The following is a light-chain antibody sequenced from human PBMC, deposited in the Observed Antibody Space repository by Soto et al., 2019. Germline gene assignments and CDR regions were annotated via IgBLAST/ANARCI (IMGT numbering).Light chain of an antibody. CDR2: GNN. CDR1: SSNIGAGHD. J-gene: IGLJ3*02. V-gene: IGLV1-40*01. Sequence: QSVLTQPTSVSGAPGQRVTVSCTGSSSNIGAGHDVHWYQQLPGTAPKLLIYGNNNRPSGVPDRFSGSKSGTSASLAITGLQAEDEADYYCQSFDSSLSGKVFGGGTKVTVL. CDR3: QSFDSSLSGKV.